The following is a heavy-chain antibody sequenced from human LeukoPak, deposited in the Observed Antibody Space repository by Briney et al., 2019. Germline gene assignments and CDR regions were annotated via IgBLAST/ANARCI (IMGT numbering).Heavy chain of an antibody. CDR2: IWLGGSKK. D-gene: IGHD6-25*01. V-gene: IGHV3-33*06. J-gene: IGHJ4*02. CDR3: AKISSSAESNFDY. Sequence: PGRSLRLSCAASGFTFSTYAMHWVRQAPGKGLEWVAFIWLGGSKKYYADSVKGRFAISRENSKNTVYLQMNDLRPEDTALYFCAKISSSAESNFDYCGQGTLLTVSS. CDR1: GFTFSTYA.